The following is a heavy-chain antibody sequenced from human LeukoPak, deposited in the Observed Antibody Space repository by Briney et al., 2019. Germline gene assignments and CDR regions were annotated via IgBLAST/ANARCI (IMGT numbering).Heavy chain of an antibody. Sequence: GESLKISCKGSGYRFTIYWIGWVRQMPGKGLEWMGIIYPGDSDTRYSPSFQGQVTISADKSISTAYLQWSSLKASDTAMYYCASGSSYGDYVGNYFDYWGQGTLVTVSS. J-gene: IGHJ4*02. D-gene: IGHD4-17*01. CDR3: ASGSSYGDYVGNYFDY. CDR1: GYRFTIYW. V-gene: IGHV5-51*01. CDR2: IYPGDSDT.